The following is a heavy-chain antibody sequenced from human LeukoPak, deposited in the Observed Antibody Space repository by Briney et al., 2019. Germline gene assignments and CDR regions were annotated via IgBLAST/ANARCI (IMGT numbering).Heavy chain of an antibody. V-gene: IGHV4-34*01. CDR1: GGSFSGYY. D-gene: IGHD6-6*01. CDR3: ARCGGIITTARPDYYYYMDV. Sequence: SETLSLTCAVYGGSFSGYYWSWIRQPPGKGLEWIGQINHSGSTNYNPSLKSRVTISVDTSKNQFSLKLSSVTAADTAVYYCARCGGIITTARPDYYYYMDVWGKGTTVTVSS. J-gene: IGHJ6*03. CDR2: INHSGST.